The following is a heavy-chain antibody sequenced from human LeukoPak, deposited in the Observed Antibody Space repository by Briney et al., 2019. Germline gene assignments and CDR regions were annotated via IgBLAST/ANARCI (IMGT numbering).Heavy chain of an antibody. Sequence: GGSLRLSCAASGFTFSGSAMHWVRQASGKGLEWVGRIRSKANSYATAYAASVKGRFTISRDDSKNTAYPQMNSLKIEDTAVYYCITQIFTVVTPNDYWGQGTLVTVSS. V-gene: IGHV3-73*01. CDR2: IRSKANSYAT. CDR3: ITQIFTVVTPNDY. J-gene: IGHJ4*02. D-gene: IGHD4-23*01. CDR1: GFTFSGSA.